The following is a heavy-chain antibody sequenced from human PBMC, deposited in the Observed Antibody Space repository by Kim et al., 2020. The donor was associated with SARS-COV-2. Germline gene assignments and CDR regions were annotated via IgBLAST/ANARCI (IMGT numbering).Heavy chain of an antibody. J-gene: IGHJ4*02. V-gene: IGHV3-30*04. CDR3: ARHNSSPRTLGYCSSTSCYGERGFDY. D-gene: IGHD2-2*01. CDR1: GFTFSSYA. Sequence: GGSLRLSCAASGFTFSSYAMHWVRQAPGKGLEWVAVISYDGSNKYYADSVNGRFTISRDNSKNTLYLQMNSLRAEDTAVYYCARHNSSPRTLGYCSSTSCYGERGFDYWGQGTLVTVSS. CDR2: ISYDGSNK.